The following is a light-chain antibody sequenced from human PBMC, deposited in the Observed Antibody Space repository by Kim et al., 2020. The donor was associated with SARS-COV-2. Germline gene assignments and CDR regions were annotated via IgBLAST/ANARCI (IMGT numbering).Light chain of an antibody. V-gene: IGLV1-40*01. CDR3: QSYDRSLSGSV. CDR1: RSTIGAYYD. CDR2: GNT. Sequence: RVTISCTGSRSTIGAYYDVHWYQQLPGTAPKLLIHGNTNRPSGVPDRFSGSKSGTSASLDITGLQAEDEAVYYCQSYDRSLSGSVFGGGTQLTVL. J-gene: IGLJ3*02.